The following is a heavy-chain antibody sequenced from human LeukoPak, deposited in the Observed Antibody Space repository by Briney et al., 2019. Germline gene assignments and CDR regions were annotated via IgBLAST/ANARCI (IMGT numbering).Heavy chain of an antibody. V-gene: IGHV1-69*01. CDR1: GGTFSSYA. Sequence: SVKVSCKASGGTFSSYAISWVRQAPGQGLEWMGGIIPIFGTANYAQKFQGRVTITADESTSTAYMELSSLRSEDTAVYYCARGRSELPLTLLGMGVWGQGTTVTVSS. CDR2: IIPIFGTA. D-gene: IGHD1-26*01. CDR3: ARGRSELPLTLLGMGV. J-gene: IGHJ6*02.